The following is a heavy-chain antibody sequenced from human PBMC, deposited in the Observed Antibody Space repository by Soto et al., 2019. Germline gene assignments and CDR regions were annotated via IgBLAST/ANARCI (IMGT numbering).Heavy chain of an antibody. CDR2: ISGSGGST. CDR3: AKRLTTVTTVFDY. Sequence: GGSLRLSCAASGLTSSTYAMSWVRQAPGKGLEWVSGISGSGGSTYYADSVKGRFTISRDNSKNMLYLQMNSLRAEDTAVYYCAKRLTTVTTVFDYWGQGTLATVSS. D-gene: IGHD4-17*01. V-gene: IGHV3-23*01. J-gene: IGHJ4*02. CDR1: GLTSSTYA.